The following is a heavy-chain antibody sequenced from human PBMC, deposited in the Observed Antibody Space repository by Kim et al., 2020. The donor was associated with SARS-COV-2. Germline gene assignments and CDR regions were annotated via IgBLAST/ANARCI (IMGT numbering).Heavy chain of an antibody. CDR3: AREHNYGSGRCGWFDP. V-gene: IGHV3-30*01. Sequence: SVKGRFTISSNKSNNILYRQMNSLRPEDTAVYYCAREHNYGSGRCGWFDPWGQGTLVTVSS. D-gene: IGHD3-10*01. J-gene: IGHJ5*02.